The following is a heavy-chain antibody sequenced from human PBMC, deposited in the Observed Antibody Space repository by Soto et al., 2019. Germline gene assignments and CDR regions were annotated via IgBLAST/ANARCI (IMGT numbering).Heavy chain of an antibody. CDR2: IFSNDEK. D-gene: IGHD6-13*01. V-gene: IGHV2-26*04. CDR3: ASTYSTSWYWFDP. Sequence: QVTVKESGPVLVKPTETLTLTCTVSGFSLSNAGLGVSWIRQPPGKALELLAHIFSNDEKSYSTSLKRRLTIPQDTSKSQVVLIMTHLDPVDTATYYCASTYSTSWYWFDPWGQGTLVTVSS. CDR1: GFSLSNAGLG. J-gene: IGHJ5*02.